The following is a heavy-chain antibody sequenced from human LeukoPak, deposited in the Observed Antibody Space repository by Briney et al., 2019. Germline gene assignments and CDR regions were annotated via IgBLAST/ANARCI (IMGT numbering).Heavy chain of an antibody. J-gene: IGHJ4*02. CDR1: GFTFSSYS. CDR2: ISSSSSYI. V-gene: IGHV3-21*01. D-gene: IGHD1-26*01. Sequence: AGGSLRLSCAASGFTFSSYSTNWVRQAPGKGLEWVSSISSSSSYIYYADSVKGRFTISRDNAKNSLYLQMNSLRAEDTAVYYCARQGATGTLLDYWGQGTLVTVSS. CDR3: ARQGATGTLLDY.